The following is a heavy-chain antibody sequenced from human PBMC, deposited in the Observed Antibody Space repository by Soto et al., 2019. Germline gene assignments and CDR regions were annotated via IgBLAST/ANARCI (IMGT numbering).Heavy chain of an antibody. CDR2: ISAYNGKT. J-gene: IGHJ6*02. D-gene: IGHD5-12*01. CDR3: ARGGDVNYYHGMDV. Sequence: QVQLVQSGGEVKKPGASVKLSCTASGYTFTSYGISWGRQAPGHGLEWMGWISAYNGKTNYAQNVQGRVTMTTDTSTRTAYMDLRSLRSDDTAVYYCARGGDVNYYHGMDVWGQGTTVTVS. V-gene: IGHV1-18*01. CDR1: GYTFTSYG.